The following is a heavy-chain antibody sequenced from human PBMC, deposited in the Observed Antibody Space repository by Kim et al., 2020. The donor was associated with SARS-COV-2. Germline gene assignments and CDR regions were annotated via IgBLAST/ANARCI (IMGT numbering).Heavy chain of an antibody. CDR3: ARRPARYNWNYYFDY. CDR1: GFTFSSYA. Sequence: GGSLRLSCAASGFTFSSYAIHWVRQAPGKGLEWVAAISYDGSNNYYADSVKGRFTISRDNSQNTLYLQMNSLRAEDTAVYYCARRPARYNWNYYFDYWGQGTLVTVSS. CDR2: ISYDGSNN. V-gene: IGHV3-30-3*01. J-gene: IGHJ4*02. D-gene: IGHD1-7*01.